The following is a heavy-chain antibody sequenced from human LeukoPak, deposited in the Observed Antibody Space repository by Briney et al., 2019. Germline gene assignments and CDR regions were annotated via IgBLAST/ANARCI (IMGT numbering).Heavy chain of an antibody. V-gene: IGHV4-38-2*02. CDR1: GYSISSGYY. CDR3: ARRDGYNLDAFDI. Sequence: SETLSLTCTVSGYSISSGYYWGWIRQPPGKGLEWIGSISHSGSTYYNPSLKSRVTISVDTSKNQFSLKLSSVTAADTAVYYCARRDGYNLDAFDIWGQGTMVTVSS. D-gene: IGHD5-24*01. J-gene: IGHJ3*02. CDR2: ISHSGST.